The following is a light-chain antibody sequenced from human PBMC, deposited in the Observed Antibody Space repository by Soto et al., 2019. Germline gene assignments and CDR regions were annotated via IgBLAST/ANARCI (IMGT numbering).Light chain of an antibody. Sequence: QLVLTQPTSSSASPGESARLTCTLPGDINVGNYNIYWYQQKPGSPPRYLIYYYSDSDKGQDSGVPSRFSGSKDISANTAILLISGRQSEDEADYYCMVWRRNTQAVFGGWTKMTVL. CDR1: GDINVGNYN. V-gene: IGLV5-37*01. CDR2: YYSDSDK. CDR3: MVWRRNTQAV. J-gene: IGLJ2*01.